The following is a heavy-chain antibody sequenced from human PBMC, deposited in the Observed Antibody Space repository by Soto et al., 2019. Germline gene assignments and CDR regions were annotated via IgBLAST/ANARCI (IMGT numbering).Heavy chain of an antibody. D-gene: IGHD6-13*01. CDR2: IKQDGSEK. Sequence: EVQVVESGGGLVQPGGSLRLSCAASGFTLSTYWMTWVRQAPGKGLEWVANIKQDGSEKYYVDSVKGRFTVSRDNAKNSLYLQMNSLRTEDTAVYYPGTADRGTAAGGTVQWGQGTLVTVSS. V-gene: IGHV3-7*01. J-gene: IGHJ4*02. CDR3: GTADRGTAAGGTVQ. CDR1: GFTLSTYW.